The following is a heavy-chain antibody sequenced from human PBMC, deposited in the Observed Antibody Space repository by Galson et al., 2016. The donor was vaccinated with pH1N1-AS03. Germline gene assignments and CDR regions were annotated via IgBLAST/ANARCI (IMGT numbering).Heavy chain of an antibody. V-gene: IGHV6-1*01. CDR2: TYYRSRWYN. Sequence: CAISGDSVSSNSVAWNWIRQSPSRGLEWLGRTYYRSRWYNDYALSVKSRITINPDTSKNQFSLQMNSLSADDTAVYYCVREGYAGRYNSAYWGQGTLVTVSS. CDR3: VREGYAGRYNSAY. CDR1: GDSVSSNSVA. D-gene: IGHD1-14*01. J-gene: IGHJ4*02.